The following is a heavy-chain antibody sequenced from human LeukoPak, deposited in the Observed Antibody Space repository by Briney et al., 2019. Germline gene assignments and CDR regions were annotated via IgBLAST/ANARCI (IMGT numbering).Heavy chain of an antibody. D-gene: IGHD2-21*02. CDR1: GFTFSNYW. J-gene: IGHJ4*02. V-gene: IGHV3-7*01. CDR2: IKLDGSEK. Sequence: GGSLRLSCAASGFTFSNYWMTWVRQAPGKGLEWVASIKLDGSEKYYVDSVKGRFTISRDNAKNSLYLQMNSLRAEDTAVYYCARVLIVVVTAIPLDYWGQGTLVTVSS. CDR3: ARVLIVVVTAIPLDY.